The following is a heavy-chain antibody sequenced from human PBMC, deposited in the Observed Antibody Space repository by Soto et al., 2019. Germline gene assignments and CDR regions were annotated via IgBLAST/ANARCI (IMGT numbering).Heavy chain of an antibody. CDR1: GFTFSNAW. CDR2: IKSKTDGGTT. CDR3: AKAGGSTWDRGVEN. D-gene: IGHD6-13*01. V-gene: IGHV3-15*05. J-gene: IGHJ4*02. Sequence: EVQLVESGGGLVKPGGSLRLSCAASGFTFSNAWMSWVRQAPGKGLEWVGRIKSKTDGGTTDYAAPVKGRFTISRDDSKNTLYLQVNSLRAEDTAIYFCAKAGGSTWDRGVENWGQGTLVTVSS.